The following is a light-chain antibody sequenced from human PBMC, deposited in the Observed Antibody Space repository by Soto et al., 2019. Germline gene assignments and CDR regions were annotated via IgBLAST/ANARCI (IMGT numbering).Light chain of an antibody. V-gene: IGLV2-14*01. CDR2: EVT. J-gene: IGLJ1*01. CDR1: SSDVGDYNY. Sequence: QSVLTQPASVSRSPGQSITISCTGTSSDVGDYNYVSWYQQHPGKAPKLMIYEVTNRPSGVSNRFSGSKSGNTASLTISGLQAEDEADYYCSSYTSTSTGVFGTGTKVTVL. CDR3: SSYTSTSTGV.